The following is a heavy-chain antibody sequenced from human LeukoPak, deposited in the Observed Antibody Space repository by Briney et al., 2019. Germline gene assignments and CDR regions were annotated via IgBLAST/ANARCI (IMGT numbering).Heavy chain of an antibody. D-gene: IGHD1-20*01. CDR3: ARHNWNDNWFDP. Sequence: SETLSLTCIVSDGSISISSYYWGWIRQPPGKGLEWIGEIYHSGSTNYNPSLKSRVTISVDKSKNQFSLNLSSVTAADTAVYYCARHNWNDNWFDPWGQGTLVTVSS. J-gene: IGHJ5*02. CDR1: DGSISISSYY. V-gene: IGHV4-39*07. CDR2: IYHSGST.